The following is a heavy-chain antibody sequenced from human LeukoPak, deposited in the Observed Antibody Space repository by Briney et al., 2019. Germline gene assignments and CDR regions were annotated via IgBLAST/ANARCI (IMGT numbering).Heavy chain of an antibody. V-gene: IGHV4-39*01. CDR3: ARQLGRDLNWFDP. J-gene: IGHJ5*02. D-gene: IGHD1-26*01. CDR1: GGSISSSSYY. CDR2: IYYSGST. Sequence: PSQTLSLTCTVSGGSISSSSYYWGWIRQPPGKGLEWIGSIYYSGSTYYNPSLKSRVTISVDTSKNQFSLKLSSVTAADTAVYYCARQLGRDLNWFDPWGQGTLVTVSS.